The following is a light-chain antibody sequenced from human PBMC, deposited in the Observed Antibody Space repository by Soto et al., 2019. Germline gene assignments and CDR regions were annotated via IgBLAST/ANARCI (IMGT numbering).Light chain of an antibody. Sequence: EIVLTHSPGTLSLTPGERDTLSCRASQSVSSSNLAWYQQKPGQAPRLLIYDASNRATGIPARFSGSGSGTDLTLTISSLEPEDFAVYYCQQRSNWPLVTFGQGTRLEIK. CDR2: DAS. V-gene: IGKV3D-20*02. J-gene: IGKJ5*01. CDR3: QQRSNWPLVT. CDR1: QSVSSSN.